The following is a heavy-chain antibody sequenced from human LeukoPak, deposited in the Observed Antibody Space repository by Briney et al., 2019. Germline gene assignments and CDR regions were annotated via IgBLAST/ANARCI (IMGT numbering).Heavy chain of an antibody. V-gene: IGHV3-23*01. D-gene: IGHD3-9*01. CDR2: ISGSGGST. CDR3: AKGRGNYDILTGATPFDY. Sequence: GGSLRLSCAASGFTFSSYAMSWVRQAPGKGLEWVSTISGSGGSTYYADSVKGRFTISRDNSKNTLYLQMNSLRAEDTAVYYCAKGRGNYDILTGATPFDYWGQGTLVTVSS. J-gene: IGHJ4*02. CDR1: GFTFSSYA.